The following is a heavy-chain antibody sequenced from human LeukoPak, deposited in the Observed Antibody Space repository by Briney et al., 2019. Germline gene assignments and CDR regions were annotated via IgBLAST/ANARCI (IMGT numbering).Heavy chain of an antibody. D-gene: IGHD4-23*01. Sequence: ASVKVSCKASGYSFTNYYIHWVRQAPGHGLEWMAIINPRSGSTTYAQNLQGRVTMTRDTSTSTVYMELSSLRSEDTAVYYCARDRDYGGNSIYFDYWGQGTLVTVSS. V-gene: IGHV1-46*01. CDR3: ARDRDYGGNSIYFDY. CDR2: INPRSGST. CDR1: GYSFTNYY. J-gene: IGHJ4*02.